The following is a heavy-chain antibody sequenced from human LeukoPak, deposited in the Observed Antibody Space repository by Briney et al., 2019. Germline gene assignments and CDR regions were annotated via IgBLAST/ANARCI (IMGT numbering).Heavy chain of an antibody. V-gene: IGHV4-34*01. CDR1: GGSFSGYY. D-gene: IGHD6-13*01. CDR3: VRGSAAADLAYYFDY. CDR2: INHSGST. J-gene: IGHJ4*02. Sequence: SETLSLTCAVYGGSFSGYYWSWIRQPPGKGLEWIGEINHSGSTNYNPSLKSRVTISVDTSKNQFSLKLSSVTAADTAVYYCVRGSAAADLAYYFDYWGQGTLVTVSS.